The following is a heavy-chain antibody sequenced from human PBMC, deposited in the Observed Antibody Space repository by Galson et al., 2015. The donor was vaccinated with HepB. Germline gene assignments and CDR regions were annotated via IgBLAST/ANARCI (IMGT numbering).Heavy chain of an antibody. CDR3: ATDVAAAGRDAFDI. CDR2: FDPEDGET. V-gene: IGHV1-24*01. Sequence: SVKVSCKVSGYTLTELSMHWVRQAPGKGLEWMGGFDPEDGETIYAQKFQGRVTMTEDTSTDTAYMELSSLRSEDTAVYYCATDVAAAGRDAFDIWGQGTMVTVSS. CDR1: GYTLTELS. J-gene: IGHJ3*02. D-gene: IGHD6-13*01.